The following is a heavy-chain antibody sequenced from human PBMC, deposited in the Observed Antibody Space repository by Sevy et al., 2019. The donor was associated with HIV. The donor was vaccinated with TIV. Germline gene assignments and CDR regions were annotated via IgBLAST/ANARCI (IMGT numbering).Heavy chain of an antibody. J-gene: IGHJ4*02. D-gene: IGHD6-13*01. CDR3: AKGAHPQRSNSWYDY. V-gene: IGHV1-18*01. CDR1: GYTFSSYG. Sequence: ASVKVSCKASGYTFSSYGISWVRQAPGQGLEWMGWINTYDGNTKYAQTVQGRVALTTDTSTGTAYMEVGSLRSDDTAVYYCAKGAHPQRSNSWYDYWGQGTLVTVSS. CDR2: INTYDGNT.